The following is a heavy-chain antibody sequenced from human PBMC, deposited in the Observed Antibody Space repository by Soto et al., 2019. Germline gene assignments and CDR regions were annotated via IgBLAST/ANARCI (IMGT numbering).Heavy chain of an antibody. CDR3: ARSRNGDYYDGSPYDWFDP. J-gene: IGHJ5*02. Sequence: GGSLRLSCAASGFTFSSYSMNWVRQAPGKGLEWVSYISSSSSTIYYADSVKGRFTISRDSAKNSLYLQMNSLRDEDAAVYYCARSRNGDYYDGSPYDWFDPSGQATRVTVPS. CDR1: GFTFSSYS. D-gene: IGHD3-22*01. V-gene: IGHV3-48*02. CDR2: ISSSSSTI.